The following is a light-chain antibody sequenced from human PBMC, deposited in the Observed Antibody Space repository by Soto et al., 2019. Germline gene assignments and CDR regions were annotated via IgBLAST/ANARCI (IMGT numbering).Light chain of an antibody. Sequence: DIQMTQSPSTLSASVGERVTITCRASQSISSWLAWYQQKPGKAAKLLIYKASSLESGVPSRFSGSGSRTEFTLTISSLQPDDFATYYCQQYNSYRTFGQGTKVEIK. J-gene: IGKJ1*01. CDR2: KAS. CDR3: QQYNSYRT. V-gene: IGKV1-5*03. CDR1: QSISSW.